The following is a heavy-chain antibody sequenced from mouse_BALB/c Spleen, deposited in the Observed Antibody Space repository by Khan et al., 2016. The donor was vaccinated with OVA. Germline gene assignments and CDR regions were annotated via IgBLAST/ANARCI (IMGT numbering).Heavy chain of an antibody. CDR2: TNPTNGRT. CDR1: GYTFTSYW. Sequence: QVQLQQPGAELVKAGASVKMSCKASGYTFTSYWMHWVKQRLGQGLEWFAETNPTNGRTYYNEKFKSKATLTVDKSSSTAYMLLSGPTFEDSAVYYCARIKKIVATYFDYWGQGTTRPGSS. D-gene: IGHD1-1*01. CDR3: ARIKKIVATYFDY. J-gene: IGHJ2*01. V-gene: IGHV1S81*02.